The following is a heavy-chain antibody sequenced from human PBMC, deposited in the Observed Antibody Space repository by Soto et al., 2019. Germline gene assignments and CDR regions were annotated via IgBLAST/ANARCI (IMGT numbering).Heavy chain of an antibody. CDR1: GFSLSSSGLG. J-gene: IGHJ4*02. CDR3: VHLLPGGRFDS. V-gene: IGHV2-5*02. Sequence: QITLKESGPSLVKPTETLTLTCTFSGFSLSSSGLGVAWIRQPPGKPLEWLALIYWDDDNYTSPSLKSGLTITKDTSKNQVVLLMTNMDPVDTATYFCVHLLPGGRFDSWGQRNLVTVSA. CDR2: IYWDDDN. D-gene: IGHD3-16*01.